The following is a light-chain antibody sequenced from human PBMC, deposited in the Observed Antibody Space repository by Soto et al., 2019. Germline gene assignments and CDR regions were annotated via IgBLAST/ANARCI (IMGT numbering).Light chain of an antibody. J-gene: IGLJ2*01. CDR3: TPYRSRTTLV. Sequence: QSVLTQPASVSGSPGQSITISCTGTSTDVRGYDYVSWYQQHPGKAPKLIIYDVTNRPSGISPRFSGSKSGNTASLTISGLQAEDEADYYCTPYRSRTTLVFGGGIQLTVL. CDR1: STDVRGYDY. V-gene: IGLV2-14*03. CDR2: DVT.